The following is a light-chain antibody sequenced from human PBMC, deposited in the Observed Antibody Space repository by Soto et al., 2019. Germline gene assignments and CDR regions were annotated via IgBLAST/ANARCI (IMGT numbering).Light chain of an antibody. CDR3: QQSYSTLPLT. CDR2: GAS. CDR1: QSISRF. J-gene: IGKJ4*01. V-gene: IGKV1-39*01. Sequence: DIQMTQSPSSLSASLGDRVTISCRASQSISRFLNWYQQKAGKAPKLLIYGASSLQSGVSARFSGRGSGTDFTLTINNLQVEDSATYYCQQSYSTLPLTFGGGTKVEIK.